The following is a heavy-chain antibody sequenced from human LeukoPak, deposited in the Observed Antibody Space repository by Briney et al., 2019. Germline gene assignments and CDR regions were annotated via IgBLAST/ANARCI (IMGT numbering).Heavy chain of an antibody. Sequence: PGGSLRLSCAASGFTFSSYSMNWVRQAPGKGLEWVSSISSSSSYIYYADSVKGRFTISRDNAKNSLYLQMNSLRAEDTAVYYCAVKGGYNDWDAPFDYWGQGTLVTVSS. J-gene: IGHJ4*02. CDR1: GFTFSSYS. D-gene: IGHD5-12*01. V-gene: IGHV3-21*01. CDR3: AVKGGYNDWDAPFDY. CDR2: ISSSSSYI.